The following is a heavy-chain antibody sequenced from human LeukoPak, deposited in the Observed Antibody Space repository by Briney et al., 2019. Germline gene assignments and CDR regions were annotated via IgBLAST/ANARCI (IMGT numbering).Heavy chain of an antibody. CDR2: ISGSGGST. J-gene: IGHJ4*02. V-gene: IGHV3-23*01. D-gene: IGHD3-22*01. CDR1: GFTFSSYV. CDR3: AKGYDSSGYYFNVYFDY. Sequence: GSLTLYCAASGFTFSSYVMSWVGQAPGKGLEWVSGISGSGGSTFYADSVKGRFTISRDNSKNTLYLQMNSLRAEDTAVYYCAKGYDSSGYYFNVYFDYWGKRSLRPVSS.